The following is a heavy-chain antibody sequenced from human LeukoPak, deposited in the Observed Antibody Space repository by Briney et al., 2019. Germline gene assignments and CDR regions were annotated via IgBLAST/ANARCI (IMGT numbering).Heavy chain of an antibody. CDR1: GYTFTSYG. J-gene: IGHJ5*02. CDR2: ISAYNGNT. V-gene: IGHV1-18*01. D-gene: IGHD2-21*02. Sequence: ASVKVSCKASGYTFTSYGISWVRQAPGQGLEWMGWISAYNGNTRYAQKFQDRVTMTTDTSTSTAYMELRSLRSDDTAVYYCARSKGGDAKNWFDPWGQGTLVTVSS. CDR3: ARSKGGDAKNWFDP.